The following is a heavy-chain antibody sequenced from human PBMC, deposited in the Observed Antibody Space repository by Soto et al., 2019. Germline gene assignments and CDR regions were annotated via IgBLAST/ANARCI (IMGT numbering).Heavy chain of an antibody. V-gene: IGHV3-48*02. Sequence: GGSLRLSCAASGFTFSSYSMNWVRQAPGKGLEWVSYISSSSSTIYHADSVKGRFTISRDNAKNSLYLQMNSLRDEDTAVYYCARGKEGPLTGEYAFDIWGQGTMVTVSS. CDR3: ARGKEGPLTGEYAFDI. J-gene: IGHJ3*02. CDR1: GFTFSSYS. CDR2: ISSSSSTI. D-gene: IGHD7-27*01.